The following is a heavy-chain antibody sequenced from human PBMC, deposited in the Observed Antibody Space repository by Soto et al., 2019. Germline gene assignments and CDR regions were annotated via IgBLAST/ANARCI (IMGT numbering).Heavy chain of an antibody. Sequence: EVPLVESGGGLVQPGGSLKLSCAASGFTFSGSAMHWVRQASGKGLEWVGRIRSKANSYATAYAASVKGRFTISRDDSKNTAYLQMNSLKTEDTAVYYCTRLAAAGTVDYWGQGTLVTVSS. V-gene: IGHV3-73*01. J-gene: IGHJ4*02. CDR2: IRSKANSYAT. CDR1: GFTFSGSA. D-gene: IGHD6-13*01. CDR3: TRLAAAGTVDY.